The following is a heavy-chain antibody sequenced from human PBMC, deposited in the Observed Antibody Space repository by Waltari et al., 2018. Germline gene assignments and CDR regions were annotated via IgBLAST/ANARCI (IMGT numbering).Heavy chain of an antibody. D-gene: IGHD4-17*01. CDR2: SNSDGSSI. CDR1: EFTFSLYW. J-gene: IGHJ2*01. V-gene: IGHV3-74*01. CDR3: ARGARRTSQTTGWWYFDL. Sequence: EVQLVESGGGLVQPGGSLRLSCEASEFTFSLYWMHWVRQVPGKGLEWVSRSNSDGSSISYADAGKGRFTISKDNARNTVYLQMNSLRAEDTAIYYCARGARRTSQTTGWWYFDLWGRGTLLTVSS.